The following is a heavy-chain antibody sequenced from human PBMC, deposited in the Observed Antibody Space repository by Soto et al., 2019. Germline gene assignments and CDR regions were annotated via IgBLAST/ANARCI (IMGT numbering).Heavy chain of an antibody. J-gene: IGHJ4*02. CDR3: ASSDYYDSSGYYEGVVY. V-gene: IGHV3-48*02. CDR1: GFTFSSYS. D-gene: IGHD3-22*01. Sequence: PGGSLRLSCAASGFTFSSYSMNWVRQAPGKGLEWVSYISSSSTIYYADSVKGRFTISRDNAKNSLYLQMNSLRDEDTAVYYCASSDYYDSSGYYEGVVYWGQGTLVTVSS. CDR2: ISSSSTI.